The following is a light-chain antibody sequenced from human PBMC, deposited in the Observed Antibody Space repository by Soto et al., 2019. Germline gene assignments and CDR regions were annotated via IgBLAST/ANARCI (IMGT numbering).Light chain of an antibody. CDR2: DAS. CDR1: QNIDIW. Sequence: DIQMTQSPSTLSASVGDRVTITCRASQNIDIWLSWYQQKPGKAPSLLIYDASNLKSGVPSRFSGSRSGTEFTLTINSLQSEDFAVYYCQRYNNWPLTFGGGTKVDIK. CDR3: QRYNNWPLT. J-gene: IGKJ4*01. V-gene: IGKV1-5*01.